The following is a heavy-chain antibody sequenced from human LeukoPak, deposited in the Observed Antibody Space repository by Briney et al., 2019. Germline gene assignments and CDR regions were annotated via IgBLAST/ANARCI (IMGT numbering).Heavy chain of an antibody. J-gene: IGHJ3*02. CDR3: ARDVRGDPSGTSYLISYAFDI. CDR2: INPSGGGT. D-gene: IGHD1-26*01. V-gene: IGHV1-2*02. CDR1: GYTVTGYY. Sequence: GASVKVSCKASGYTVTGYYMHWVRQAPGQGLEWMGWINPSGGGTNYAQKFQGRVTLTRDTSISTVYMELSRLRYDDTAVYYCARDVRGDPSGTSYLISYAFDIWGQGTMVTVSS.